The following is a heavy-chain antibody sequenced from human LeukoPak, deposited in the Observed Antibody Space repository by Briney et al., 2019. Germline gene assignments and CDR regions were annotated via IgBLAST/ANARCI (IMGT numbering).Heavy chain of an antibody. CDR3: ARDAGAGWELLGRNDY. J-gene: IGHJ4*02. CDR1: GFTFDDYG. Sequence: GGSLRLSCAASGFTFDDYGMSWVRQAPGKGLEWVSGINWNGGSTGYADSVKGRFTISRDNAKNSLYLQMNSLRAEDTAVYYCARDAGAGWELLGRNDYWGQGTLVTVSS. CDR2: INWNGGST. D-gene: IGHD1-26*01. V-gene: IGHV3-20*04.